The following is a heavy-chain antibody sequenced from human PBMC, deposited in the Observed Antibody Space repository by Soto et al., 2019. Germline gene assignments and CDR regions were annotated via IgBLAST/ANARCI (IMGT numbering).Heavy chain of an antibody. V-gene: IGHV3-23*01. CDR3: AKAYGASHSPFDC. CDR1: GFTFRGYA. Sequence: EEQLLESGGGLAQPGGSLRLSCAASGFTFRGYAMSWVRQAPGKGPEWVSGISGSGDSTYHAKSVKGRFIISRDNSKNTLYLEINRLRAEDTAVYYCAKAYGASHSPFDCWGQGTPVAISS. J-gene: IGHJ4*02. CDR2: ISGSGDST. D-gene: IGHD2-21*01.